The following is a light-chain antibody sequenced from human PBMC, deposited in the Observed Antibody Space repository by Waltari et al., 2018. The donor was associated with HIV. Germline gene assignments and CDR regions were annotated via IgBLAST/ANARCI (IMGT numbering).Light chain of an antibody. J-gene: IGKJ4*01. Sequence: DIQVTQSPSSVSAFVGDRVTITCRASQDISNRLAWYQQKAGRAPKLLIYAASSLQSGVPSRFSGSGSGTDFTLTITSLQPEDFASYYCQQPNSVPLTFGGGTKVEIK. CDR2: AAS. CDR1: QDISNR. CDR3: QQPNSVPLT. V-gene: IGKV1-12*01.